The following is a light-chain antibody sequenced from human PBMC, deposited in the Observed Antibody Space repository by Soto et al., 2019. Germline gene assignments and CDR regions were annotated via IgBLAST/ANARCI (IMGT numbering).Light chain of an antibody. CDR1: ETVGSNY. V-gene: IGKV3-20*01. J-gene: IGKJ2*01. Sequence: EVVLTQSPGTLSLSPGERATRSCRASETVGSNYLAWYQQQPGQAPRLLIFDASSRATGIPDRFSGSGSGTEFSLTIGRLEPEDSAVYFCHHYGYGADTFGQGTKLEI. CDR2: DAS. CDR3: HHYGYGADT.